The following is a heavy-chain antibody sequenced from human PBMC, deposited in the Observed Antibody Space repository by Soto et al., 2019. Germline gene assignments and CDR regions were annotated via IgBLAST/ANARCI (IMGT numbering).Heavy chain of an antibody. CDR1: GGSINTYY. CDR2: VFSSGHT. J-gene: IGHJ6*02. Sequence: PSETLSLTCTVSGGSINTYYWSWIRQPAGKGLEWVGRVFSSGHTSHNPSLNGRVTMSVDMSKSQFSLRLSSVTAADTAVYYCARLPQRRYSLYSGIMDVWGRGSKVTV. CDR3: ARLPQRRYSLYSGIMDV. V-gene: IGHV4-4*07. D-gene: IGHD3-10*01.